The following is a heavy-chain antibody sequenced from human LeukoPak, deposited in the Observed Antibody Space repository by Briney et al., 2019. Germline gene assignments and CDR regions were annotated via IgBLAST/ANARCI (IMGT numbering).Heavy chain of an antibody. V-gene: IGHV3-23*01. Sequence: GGSLRLSCAACGFTFSNYAMSWVRQSPGKGLDWVAGINEYGVYTYYADSVKGRFTISRDNSENTLSLQMNGLRAEDTAVYYCARAMTSWGQGTLVTVSS. J-gene: IGHJ4*02. D-gene: IGHD4-11*01. CDR2: INEYGVYT. CDR1: GFTFSNYA. CDR3: ARAMTS.